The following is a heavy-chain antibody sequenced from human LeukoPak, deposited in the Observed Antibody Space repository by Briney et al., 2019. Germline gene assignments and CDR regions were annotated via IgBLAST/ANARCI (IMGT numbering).Heavy chain of an antibody. Sequence: GASVKVSCKASGYTFTSYGISWVRQAPGQGLEWMGRINPNSGDTKFAQKFQGRVTLTRDTSISTAYMEMSSLTSDDTAVYYCARGNGPENSWGQGTLVIVSS. CDR2: INPNSGDT. J-gene: IGHJ4*02. CDR3: ARGNGPENS. CDR1: GYTFTSYG. V-gene: IGHV1-2*06. D-gene: IGHD2-8*01.